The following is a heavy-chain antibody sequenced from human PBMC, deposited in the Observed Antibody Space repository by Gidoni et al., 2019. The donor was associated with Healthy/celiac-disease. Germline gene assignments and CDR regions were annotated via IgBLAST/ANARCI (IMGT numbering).Heavy chain of an antibody. CDR2: IIPIVGAA. D-gene: IGHD1-26*01. CDR3: ARRGNYASWYFDL. V-gene: IGHV1-69*01. J-gene: IGHJ2*01. CDR1: GGSFSSYA. Sequence: QVQLVQSGAVVKKPGSSVKVSCKASGGSFSSYAISWVLQAPGQWLGWMGGIIPIVGAANYAQKYQGRVTITADESTSTAYMELSSLRSEDTAVYYCARRGNYASWYFDLWGRGTLVTVSS.